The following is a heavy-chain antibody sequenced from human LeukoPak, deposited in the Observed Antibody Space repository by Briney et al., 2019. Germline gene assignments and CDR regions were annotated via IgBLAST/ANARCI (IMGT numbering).Heavy chain of an antibody. D-gene: IGHD2-15*01. Sequence: SETLSLTCAVYGGSFRGYYWSWTRQPPGKGLEWIGEIKHSGSTNYNTSLKSRVTISVDTSKNQFSLKLSSVTAADTAVYYCARGMCSGGSCPPGYYFDYWGQGTLVTVSS. CDR1: GGSFRGYY. CDR2: IKHSGST. CDR3: ARGMCSGGSCPPGYYFDY. V-gene: IGHV4-34*01. J-gene: IGHJ4*02.